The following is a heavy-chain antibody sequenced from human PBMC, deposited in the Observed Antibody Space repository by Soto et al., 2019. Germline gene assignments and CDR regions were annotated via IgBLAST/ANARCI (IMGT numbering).Heavy chain of an antibody. J-gene: IGHJ6*03. Sequence: ASVKVSCKASGYTFTSYGISWVRQAPGQGLEWMGWISAYNGNTNYAQKLQGRVTMTTDTSTSTAYMELRSLRSDDTAVYYCARWDFGVVIISGYYYYYMDVWGKGTTVTVSS. CDR1: GYTFTSYG. V-gene: IGHV1-18*01. CDR2: ISAYNGNT. D-gene: IGHD3-3*01. CDR3: ARWDFGVVIISGYYYYYMDV.